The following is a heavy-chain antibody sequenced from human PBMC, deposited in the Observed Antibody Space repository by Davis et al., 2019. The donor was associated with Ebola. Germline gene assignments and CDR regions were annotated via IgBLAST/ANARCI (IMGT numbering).Heavy chain of an antibody. CDR3: ARHYGFPDYYFDY. V-gene: IGHV1-69*13. CDR1: GGTFSSYA. CDR2: IIPIFGTA. J-gene: IGHJ4*02. Sequence: SVKVSCKASGGTFSSYAISWVRQAPGQGLEWMGGIIPIFGTANYAQKFQGRVTITADESTSTAYMELSSLRSEDTAVYYCARHYGFPDYYFDYWGQRTLVTVSS. D-gene: IGHD3-16*01.